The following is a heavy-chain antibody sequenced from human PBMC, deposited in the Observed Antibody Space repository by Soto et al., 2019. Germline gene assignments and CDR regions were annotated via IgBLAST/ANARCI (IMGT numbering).Heavy chain of an antibody. CDR3: ARDQLGARGDY. J-gene: IGHJ4*02. V-gene: IGHV1-18*04. CDR1: CYTFTSYG. CDR2: IGVYNNNR. D-gene: IGHD3-10*01. Sequence: QVQLVQSGAEVKKPGASVKVSCKASCYTFTSYGITWVRQAPGQGLEWMGWIGVYNNNRNYEQKVQGRVTMTTDTATSTAYMELRSLRSDDTAVYYCARDQLGARGDYWGQGTLVTVSS.